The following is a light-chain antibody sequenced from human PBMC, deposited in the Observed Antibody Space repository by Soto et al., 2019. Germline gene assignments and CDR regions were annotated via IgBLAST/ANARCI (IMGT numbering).Light chain of an antibody. V-gene: IGKV3-20*01. J-gene: IGKJ4*01. CDR2: GAS. CDR3: QQYGGSARVT. Sequence: EIVLTQSPGTLSLSPGERATLSCRASQSVASNYLAWYQQKAGQAPRLLIYGASSRATGIPDRFSGSGSGTDFTLTISRVEAEDFAVYYCQQYGGSARVTVGGGTKVEIK. CDR1: QSVASNY.